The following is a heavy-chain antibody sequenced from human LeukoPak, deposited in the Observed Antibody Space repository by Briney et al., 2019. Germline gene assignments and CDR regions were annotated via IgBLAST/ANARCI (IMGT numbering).Heavy chain of an antibody. CDR1: GGSFSGYY. J-gene: IGHJ5*02. CDR2: INHSGST. Sequence: SETLSLTCAVYGGSFSGYYWSWIRQPPGKGLEWIGEINHSGSTSYNPSLKSRVTISVDTSKNQFSLKLSSVTAADTAVYYCARRRRQLVQGGFDPWGQGTLVTVSS. D-gene: IGHD6-13*01. CDR3: ARRRRQLVQGGFDP. V-gene: IGHV4-34*01.